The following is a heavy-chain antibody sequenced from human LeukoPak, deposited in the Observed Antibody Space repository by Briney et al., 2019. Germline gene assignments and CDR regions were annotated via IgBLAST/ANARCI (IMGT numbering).Heavy chain of an antibody. Sequence: SETLSLTCAVSGYSISSGYYWGWIRQPPGKGLEWIGSIYHSGSTYYNPSLKSRVTISVDTSKNQLSLKLSSVTAADTAVYYCARVYYYDSSGYHYWGQGTLVTVSS. J-gene: IGHJ4*02. CDR2: IYHSGST. CDR3: ARVYYYDSSGYHY. D-gene: IGHD3-22*01. V-gene: IGHV4-38-2*01. CDR1: GYSISSGYY.